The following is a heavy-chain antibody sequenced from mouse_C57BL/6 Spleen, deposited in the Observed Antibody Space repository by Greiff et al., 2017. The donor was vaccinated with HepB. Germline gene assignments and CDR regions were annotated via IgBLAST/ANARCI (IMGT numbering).Heavy chain of an antibody. J-gene: IGHJ1*03. V-gene: IGHV14-2*01. Sequence: EVQLQQSGAELVKPGASVKLSCTASGFNIKDYYMHWVKQRTEQGLEWIGRIDPEDGETKYAPKFQGKATITADTSSNAAYLQLSSLPSGETAVYYCARKLMTTVVDGYFDFLGTGTTVTVSS. CDR3: ARKLMTTVVDGYFDF. CDR1: GFNIKDYY. D-gene: IGHD1-1*01. CDR2: IDPEDGET.